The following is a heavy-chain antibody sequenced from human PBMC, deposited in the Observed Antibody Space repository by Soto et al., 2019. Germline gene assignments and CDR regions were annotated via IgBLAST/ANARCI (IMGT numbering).Heavy chain of an antibody. D-gene: IGHD6-25*01. J-gene: IGHJ4*02. CDR1: GFTFSAYW. Sequence: EVQLVESGGGLVQTGGSLRLSCAASGFTFSAYWMSWVRQAPGKGLEWVANIKQAGSETYYVDSVNGRFIISRDDAKNSLFLQVNSLRVEDTAVYYCAREKRANGYFDYWGQGALGTVSS. V-gene: IGHV3-7*01. CDR2: IKQAGSET. CDR3: AREKRANGYFDY.